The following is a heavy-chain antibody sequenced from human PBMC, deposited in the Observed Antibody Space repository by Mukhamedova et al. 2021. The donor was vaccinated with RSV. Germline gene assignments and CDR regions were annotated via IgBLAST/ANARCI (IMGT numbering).Heavy chain of an antibody. V-gene: IGHV3-23*01. J-gene: IGHJ4*02. Sequence: WGRQAPGKGLEWVSGISGDGDXTXXADXVNGRFTVSRDNSRNTLFMQVNSLRAEDTAVYXCAKDSVXXXXYLYNWCQGTLVTLSS. CDR2: ISGDGDXT. D-gene: IGHD6-25*01. CDR3: AKDSVXXXXYLYN.